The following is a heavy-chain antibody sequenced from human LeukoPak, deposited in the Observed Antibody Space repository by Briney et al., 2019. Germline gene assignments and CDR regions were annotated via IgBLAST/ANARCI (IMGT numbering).Heavy chain of an antibody. Sequence: ASVKVSCKASRGTFSSYAISWVRQAPGQGLEWMGGIIPLFGTASYAQNFQGRVTISADESTSTAYMELSSLRSDDTAFYYCARETATTMFDYWGQGTLVTVSS. CDR1: RGTFSSYA. V-gene: IGHV1-69*13. J-gene: IGHJ4*02. CDR3: ARETATTMFDY. D-gene: IGHD5-24*01. CDR2: IIPLFGTA.